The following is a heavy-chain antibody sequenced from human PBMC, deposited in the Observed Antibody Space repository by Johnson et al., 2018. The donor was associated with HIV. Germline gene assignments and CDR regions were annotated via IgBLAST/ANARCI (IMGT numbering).Heavy chain of an antibody. D-gene: IGHD1-26*01. V-gene: IGHV3-30*02. Sequence: QVQLVESGGGVVQPGGSLRLSCVASGFNFSNYGMHWVRQAPGKGLEWVAFIRYDGNNRNYADSVKGRFTISRDNSKNTLYLQMNSLRAEDTAVYYCARESANSGRYSGAFDIWGQGTMVTVSS. CDR2: IRYDGNNR. J-gene: IGHJ3*02. CDR1: GFNFSNYG. CDR3: ARESANSGRYSGAFDI.